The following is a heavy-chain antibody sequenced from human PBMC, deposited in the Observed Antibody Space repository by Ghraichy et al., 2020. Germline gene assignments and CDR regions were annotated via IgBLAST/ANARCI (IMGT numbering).Heavy chain of an antibody. CDR3: ANHPYYYGSGSYEYYYGMDV. V-gene: IGHV1-8*01. Sequence: ASVKVSCKASGYTFTSYDINWVRQATGQGLEWMGWMNPNSGNTGYAQKFQGRVTMTRNTSISTAYMELSSLRSEDTAVYYCANHPYYYGSGSYEYYYGMDVWGQGTTVTVSS. CDR2: MNPNSGNT. D-gene: IGHD3-10*01. J-gene: IGHJ6*02. CDR1: GYTFTSYD.